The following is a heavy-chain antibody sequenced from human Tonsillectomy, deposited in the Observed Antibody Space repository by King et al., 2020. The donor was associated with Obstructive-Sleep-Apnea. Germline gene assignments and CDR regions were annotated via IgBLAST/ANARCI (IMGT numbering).Heavy chain of an antibody. CDR3: VRLFGTYPHYYFDY. V-gene: IGHV5-51*01. Sequence: QLVQSGAEVKKPGESLKISCKGSGYTFTNYWIAWVRQKPGKGLESMGIIYPGDSDTKYSPSFQGQVTFSADKSLSTAYLQWHSLKASDTAMFYCVRLFGTYPHYYFDYWGQGTLVTGSS. D-gene: IGHD3-16*01. J-gene: IGHJ4*02. CDR1: GYTFTNYW. CDR2: IYPGDSDT.